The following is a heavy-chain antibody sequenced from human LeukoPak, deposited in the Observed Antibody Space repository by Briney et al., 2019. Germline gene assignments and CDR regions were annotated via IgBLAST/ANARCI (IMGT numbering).Heavy chain of an antibody. CDR2: IYYTGDT. V-gene: IGHV4-59*01. CDR1: GGSISTYY. D-gene: IGHD2-21*02. Sequence: SETLSLICTVSGGSISTYYWSWIRQPPGKGLEWIGYIYYTGDTNQNPSLKSRVTISVDTSKNQFSLKLTSVTAADTAVYYCARSPTRVSARGSFDSWGQETLVTVSS. J-gene: IGHJ4*02. CDR3: ARSPTRVSARGSFDS.